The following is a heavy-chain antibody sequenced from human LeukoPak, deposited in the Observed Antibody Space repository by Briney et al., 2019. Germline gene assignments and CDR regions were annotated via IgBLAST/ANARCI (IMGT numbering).Heavy chain of an antibody. CDR2: IYHSGST. Sequence: SETLSLTCTVSGYSISSGYYWGWIRQPPGKGLEWIGSIYHSGSTYYNPSLKSRVTISVDTSKNQFSLKLSSVTAADTAVYYCARDPYCSGTSCYPFDYWGQGTQVTVSS. J-gene: IGHJ4*02. CDR3: ARDPYCSGTSCYPFDY. V-gene: IGHV4-38-2*02. D-gene: IGHD2-2*01. CDR1: GYSISSGYY.